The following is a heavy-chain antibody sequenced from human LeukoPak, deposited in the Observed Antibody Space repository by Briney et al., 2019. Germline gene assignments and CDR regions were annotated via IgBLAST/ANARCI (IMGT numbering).Heavy chain of an antibody. CDR3: ASAYGSGSYKAPYWYFDL. CDR2: IYYSGST. V-gene: IGHV4-31*03. D-gene: IGHD3-10*01. J-gene: IGHJ2*01. CDR1: GGSISSGGYY. Sequence: SETLSLTCTVSGGSISSGGYYWSWIRQQPGKGLEWIGYIYYSGSTYYNPSLKSRVTISVDKSKNQFSLKLSSVTAADTAVYYCASAYGSGSYKAPYWYFDLWGRGTLVTVSS.